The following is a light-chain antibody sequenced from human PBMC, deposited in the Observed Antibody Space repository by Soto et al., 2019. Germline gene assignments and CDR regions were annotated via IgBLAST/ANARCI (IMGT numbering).Light chain of an antibody. CDR3: QQSYSTPPT. J-gene: IGKJ1*01. Sequence: DIQMTQSPSSLSASVGDRVTITCRASQSISSYLNWYQQKPGKAPKLLIYAASSLQSGVPSRFSRSGSGTDFTLTISSLQPEDFATYYCQQSYSTPPTCGQGTKVDIK. V-gene: IGKV1-39*01. CDR2: AAS. CDR1: QSISSY.